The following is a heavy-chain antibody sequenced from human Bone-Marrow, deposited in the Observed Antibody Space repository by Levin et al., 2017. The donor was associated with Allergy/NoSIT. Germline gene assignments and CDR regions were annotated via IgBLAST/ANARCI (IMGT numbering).Heavy chain of an antibody. V-gene: IGHV1-69-2*01. J-gene: IGHJ4*02. CDR3: ATLYSSSWYYFDY. CDR1: GYTFTDYY. D-gene: IGHD6-13*01. Sequence: AASVKVSCKVSGYTFTDYYMHWVQQAPGKGLEWMGLVDPEDGETIYAEKFQGRVTITADTSTDTAYMELSSLRSEDTAVYYCATLYSSSWYYFDYWGQGTLVTVSS. CDR2: VDPEDGET.